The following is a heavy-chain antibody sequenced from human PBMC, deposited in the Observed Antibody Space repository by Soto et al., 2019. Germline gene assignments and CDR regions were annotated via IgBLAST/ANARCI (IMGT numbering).Heavy chain of an antibody. V-gene: IGHV4-39*01. Sequence: PSETLSLTCTVSAGSISSGSYYWGWIRQPPGKGLEWIGSIYHTGGPYYNPSLKSRVTISVDTSKNQFSLKLTSVTAADTAVYYCARSRDSSGYYFGYWGQGTLVTVSS. CDR1: AGSISSGSYY. J-gene: IGHJ4*02. CDR2: IYHTGGP. D-gene: IGHD3-22*01. CDR3: ARSRDSSGYYFGY.